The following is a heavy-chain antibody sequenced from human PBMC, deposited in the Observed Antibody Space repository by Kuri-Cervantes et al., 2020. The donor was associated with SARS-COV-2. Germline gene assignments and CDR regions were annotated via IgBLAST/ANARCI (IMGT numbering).Heavy chain of an antibody. CDR3: ARDFGFWSGYYAHYYMDV. V-gene: IGHV4-39*02. J-gene: IGHJ6*03. CDR1: GGSISSYY. Sequence: GSLRLSCTVSGGSISSYYWGWIRQPPGKGLEWIGSIYYSGSTYYNPSLKSRVTISVDTSKNQFSLKLSSVTAADTAVYYCARDFGFWSGYYAHYYMDVWGKGTTVTVSS. CDR2: IYYSGST. D-gene: IGHD3-3*01.